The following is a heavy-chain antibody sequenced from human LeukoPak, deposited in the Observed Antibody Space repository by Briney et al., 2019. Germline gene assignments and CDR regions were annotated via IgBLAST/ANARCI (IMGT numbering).Heavy chain of an antibody. CDR2: MNPNSGNT. CDR3: ATAPKGLYYYYYMDV. J-gene: IGHJ6*03. Sequence: GASVKVSCKASGYTFTSYDINWVRQATGQGLEWMGWMNPNSGNTSYAQKFQGRVTMTRNTSISTAYMELSSLRSEDTAVYYCATAPKGLYYYYYMDVWGKGTTVTVSS. V-gene: IGHV1-8*01. CDR1: GYTFTSYD.